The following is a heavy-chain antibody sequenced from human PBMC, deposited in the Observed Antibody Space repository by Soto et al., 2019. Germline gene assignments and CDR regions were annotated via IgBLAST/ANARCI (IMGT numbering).Heavy chain of an antibody. CDR1: GGSISSGGYY. J-gene: IGHJ4*02. D-gene: IGHD2-8*01. Sequence: QVQLQESGPGLVKPSQTLSLTCTVSGGSISSGGYYWSWIRQHPGKGLEWIGYIYYSGSTYYNPSLKSRVTISVDTSKNQFSLKLSSVTAADTAVYYCARIRSPHCTNGVCYTEARDYWGQGTLVTVSS. CDR2: IYYSGST. V-gene: IGHV4-31*03. CDR3: ARIRSPHCTNGVCYTEARDY.